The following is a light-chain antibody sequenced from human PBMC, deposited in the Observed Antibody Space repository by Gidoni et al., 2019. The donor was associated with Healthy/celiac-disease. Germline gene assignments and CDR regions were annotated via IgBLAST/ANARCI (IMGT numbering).Light chain of an antibody. CDR3: QQRSNWPLT. CDR2: DAS. CDR1: QSVSSY. J-gene: IGKJ4*01. Sequence: EIVLKQSPAPLSLSPGERATLSCRASQSVSSYLDWYQQKPGQAPRLLIYDASNRATGIPARFSGSGSGTDFTLTISSLEPEDFAVYYCQQRSNWPLTFGGGTKVEIK. V-gene: IGKV3-11*01.